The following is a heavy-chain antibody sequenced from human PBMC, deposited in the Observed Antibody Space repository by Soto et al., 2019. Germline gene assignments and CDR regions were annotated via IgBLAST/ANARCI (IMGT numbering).Heavy chain of an antibody. D-gene: IGHD4-17*01. CDR2: IRSKANSYAT. J-gene: IGHJ3*02. Sequence: PGGSLRLSCAASGFTFSGSAMHWVRQASGKGLEWVGRIRSKANSYATAYAASVKGRFTISRDDSKNTAYLQMDSLKTEDAAVYYCTISPYPTDQNDAFDIWGQGTMVTVSS. CDR3: TISPYPTDQNDAFDI. CDR1: GFTFSGSA. V-gene: IGHV3-73*01.